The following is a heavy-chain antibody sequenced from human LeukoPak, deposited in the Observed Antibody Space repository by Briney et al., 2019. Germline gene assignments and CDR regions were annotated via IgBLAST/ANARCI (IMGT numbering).Heavy chain of an antibody. V-gene: IGHV4-61*02. J-gene: IGHJ4*02. D-gene: IGHD3/OR15-3a*01. Sequence: SETLSLTCTVSGGSISSGSYYWSWIRQPAGKGLEWIGRIYTSGTTNYNPSLKSRVTISVDTSKNQFSLKLSSVTAADTAVYYCARARRMDNFDYWGQGTLVTVSS. CDR2: IYTSGTT. CDR1: GGSISSGSYY. CDR3: ARARRMDNFDY.